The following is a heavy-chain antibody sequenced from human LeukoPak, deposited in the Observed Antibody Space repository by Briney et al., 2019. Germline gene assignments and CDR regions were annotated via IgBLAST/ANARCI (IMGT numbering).Heavy chain of an antibody. Sequence: PGGSLRLSCAASGFNFSSYSMNWVRQAPGKGLEWVANIRYDGSEKGYGDSVEGRFIISRDNSKNTLYLQMNSLRAEDTAVYYCATRNNFEYWGQGTLVTVSS. CDR2: IRYDGSEK. CDR1: GFNFSSYS. CDR3: ATRNNFEY. J-gene: IGHJ4*02. V-gene: IGHV3-7*01.